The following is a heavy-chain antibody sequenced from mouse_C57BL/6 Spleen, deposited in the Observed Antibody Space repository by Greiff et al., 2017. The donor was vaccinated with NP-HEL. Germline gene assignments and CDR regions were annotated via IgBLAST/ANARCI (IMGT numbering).Heavy chain of an antibody. D-gene: IGHD2-1*01. J-gene: IGHJ1*03. CDR3: TRSLGNPVRGYFDV. CDR1: GYTFTSYW. Sequence: EVQLQQSGTVLARPGASVKMSCKTSGYTFTSYWMNWVKKRPGKGLEWIGAIYPGNSDTSYNQKFKGKAKLTAVTSASTAYMELSSLTNEDSAVYYCTRSLGNPVRGYFDVWGTGTTVTVSS. V-gene: IGHV1-5*01. CDR2: IYPGNSDT.